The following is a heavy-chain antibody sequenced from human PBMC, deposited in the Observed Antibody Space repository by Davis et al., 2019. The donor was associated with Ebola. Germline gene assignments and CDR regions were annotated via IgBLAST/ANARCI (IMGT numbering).Heavy chain of an antibody. J-gene: IGHJ6*02. CDR1: GGSVGSRDNSY. CDR3: ARMSLSTFYAIDV. Sequence: TLSLTCFVSGGSVGSRDNSYWSWIRQPPGKALEWLARIDWDDDKFYSTSMKTRLTISKDTSKNQVVLTMTNMDPVDTATYYCARMSLSTFYAIDVWGQGTTVTVSS. V-gene: IGHV2-70*04. D-gene: IGHD2/OR15-2a*01. CDR2: IDWDDDK.